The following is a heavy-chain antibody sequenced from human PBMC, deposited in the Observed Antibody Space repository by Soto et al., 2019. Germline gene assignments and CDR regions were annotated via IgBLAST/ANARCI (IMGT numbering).Heavy chain of an antibody. J-gene: IGHJ4*02. CDR3: AYVRDSRAVHFDR. CDR1: GLTLTDAW. Sequence: VQLVESGGGLVQPGESLRLSCTASGLTLTDAWMKWVRQAPGKGLEWVGRLKSKTNVGTPDYAAPVRGRFTILRDESKIMLYLQMNSVKTVDTGVYYSAYVRDSRAVHFDRWGQGTLVTVSS. V-gene: IGHV3-15*07. D-gene: IGHD3-22*01. CDR2: LKSKTNVGTP.